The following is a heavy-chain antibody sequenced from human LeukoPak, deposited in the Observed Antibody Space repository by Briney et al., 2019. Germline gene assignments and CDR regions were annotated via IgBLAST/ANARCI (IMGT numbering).Heavy chain of an antibody. CDR2: IHSSGST. D-gene: IGHD3-22*01. CDR3: ARANSYDGSGPYYEFAY. CDR1: GGSISRYY. J-gene: IGHJ4*02. Sequence: SETLSLTCTVSGGSISRYYWSWIRQPAGKGLEWIGRIHSSGSTNYNPSLKSRVTMTVDTSKNHFSLKLSSGTPADTAVYYCARANSYDGSGPYYEFAYWGQGTLVTVSS. V-gene: IGHV4-4*07.